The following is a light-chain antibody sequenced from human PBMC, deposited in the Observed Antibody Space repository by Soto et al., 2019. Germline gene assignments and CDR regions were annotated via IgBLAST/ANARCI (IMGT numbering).Light chain of an antibody. Sequence: DLPMTQSPSTLSASVGDRVAITCRASQSISNWLAWYQQKSGKAPKLLIYKASSLQSGVPSRFSGSRSGTEFTLTISSLQPDDFATYHCQQYNSYPYTFGQGTKLEIK. CDR1: QSISNW. CDR3: QQYNSYPYT. V-gene: IGKV1-5*03. CDR2: KAS. J-gene: IGKJ2*01.